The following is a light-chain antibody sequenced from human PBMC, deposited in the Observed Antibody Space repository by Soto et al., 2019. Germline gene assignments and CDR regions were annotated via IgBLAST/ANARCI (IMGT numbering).Light chain of an antibody. CDR1: QGIKTF. J-gene: IGKJ4*01. V-gene: IGKV1-9*01. Sequence: IQLNQSPSALSARVGDRDTIACRASQGIKTFLAWYQQKPGKAPNLLIYAASPLQSGVPSRFSGSGSGTDFTLTRSSLQPEDFATYYCQQIESDPSTCGGGTTAE. CDR2: AAS. CDR3: QQIESDPST.